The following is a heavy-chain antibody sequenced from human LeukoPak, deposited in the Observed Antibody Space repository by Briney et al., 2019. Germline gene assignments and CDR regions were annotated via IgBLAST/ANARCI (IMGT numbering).Heavy chain of an antibody. D-gene: IGHD3-22*01. Sequence: GGSLRLSCAASGFTFSSYAMHWVRQAPGXXXXXVAVISYDGSNKYYADSVKGRFTISRDNSKNTLYLQMNSLRAEDTAVYYCARDPYYYDSSGYLVYWGQGTLVTASS. J-gene: IGHJ4*02. V-gene: IGHV3-30-3*01. CDR3: ARDPYYYDSSGYLVY. CDR1: GFTFSSYA. CDR2: ISYDGSNK.